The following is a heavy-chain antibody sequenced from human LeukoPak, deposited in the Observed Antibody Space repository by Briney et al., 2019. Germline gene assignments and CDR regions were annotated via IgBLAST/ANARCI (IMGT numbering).Heavy chain of an antibody. J-gene: IGHJ3*02. V-gene: IGHV3-23*01. D-gene: IGHD1-26*01. CDR2: ISANGAST. Sequence: GGSLRLSCAASGFTFSNYAMSWVRQAPGKGLEWVSTISANGASTYYADSVKGRFTISRDNSKNTLYLQMNSLRAEDTAVYYCAKDQRKELLDAFGIWGQGTMVTVSS. CDR3: AKDQRKELLDAFGI. CDR1: GFTFSNYA.